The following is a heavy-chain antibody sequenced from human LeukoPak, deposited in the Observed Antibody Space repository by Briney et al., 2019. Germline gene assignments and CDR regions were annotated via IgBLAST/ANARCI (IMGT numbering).Heavy chain of an antibody. V-gene: IGHV3-7*01. CDR1: GFTFSDYW. D-gene: IGHD6-13*01. CDR3: ARDGTAAGLYFDL. Sequence: GGSLRLSCAVSGFTFSDYWMNWVRQAPGKGLEWVASIRQDGGEKSYVDSVKGRLTISRDNTKHSLYLQMSSLGAEDTGVYYCARDGTAAGLYFDLWGQGTLVTVSS. J-gene: IGHJ4*02. CDR2: IRQDGGEK.